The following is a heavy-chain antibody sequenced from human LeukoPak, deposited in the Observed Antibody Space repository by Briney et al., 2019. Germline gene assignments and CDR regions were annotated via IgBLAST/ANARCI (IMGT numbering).Heavy chain of an antibody. D-gene: IGHD1-26*01. V-gene: IGHV3-7*03. J-gene: IGHJ4*02. Sequence: GGSLRLSCAASGFTFSRHWMDWVRQAPGKGLEWVANIKEDGSVKQYVDSVKGRFTISRDNAKNSLYLQMNSLRAEDTAVYYCAKDHSGSYFSFDYWGQGTLVTVSS. CDR3: AKDHSGSYFSFDY. CDR2: IKEDGSVK. CDR1: GFTFSRHW.